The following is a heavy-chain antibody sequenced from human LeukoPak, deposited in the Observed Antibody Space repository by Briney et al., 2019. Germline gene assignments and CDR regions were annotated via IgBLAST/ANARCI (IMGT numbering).Heavy chain of an antibody. CDR2: INPNSGGT. V-gene: IGHV1-2*02. J-gene: IGHJ3*02. CDR1: GYTFTSYG. D-gene: IGHD7-27*01. Sequence: GASVKVSCKASGYTFTSYGISWVRQAPGQGLEWMGWINPNSGGTNYAQKFQGRVTMTRDTSISTAYMELSRLRSDDTAVYYCASSHWGYDAFDIWGQGTMVTVSS. CDR3: ASSHWGYDAFDI.